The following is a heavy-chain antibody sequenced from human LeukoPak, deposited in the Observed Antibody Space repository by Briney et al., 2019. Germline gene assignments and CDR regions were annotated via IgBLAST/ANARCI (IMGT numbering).Heavy chain of an antibody. D-gene: IGHD3-10*01. Sequence: KPSETLSLTCTVSGGSVSSGSYCWSWIRQPPGKGLEWIGYIYYSGSTNYNPSLKSRVTISVDTSKNQFSLRLNSVTAADTAVYYCARDYYGSGNCLNDGYYYGMDVWGRGTTVTVSS. CDR2: IYYSGST. J-gene: IGHJ6*02. V-gene: IGHV4-61*01. CDR1: GGSVSSGSYC. CDR3: ARDYYGSGNCLNDGYYYGMDV.